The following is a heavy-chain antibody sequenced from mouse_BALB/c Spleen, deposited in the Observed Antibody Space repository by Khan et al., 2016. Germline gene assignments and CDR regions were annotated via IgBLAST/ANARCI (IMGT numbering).Heavy chain of an antibody. J-gene: IGHJ4*01. Sequence: QIQLVQSGPELKKPGETVRISCKASGYTFTTAGMQWVQKMPGKGLKWIGWINTHSGVPKYAEDFKGRFAFSLETSASTAYLQISNLKNEDTATYFCTGIYYDYVGYAMDYWGQGTSVTVSS. D-gene: IGHD2-4*01. CDR2: INTHSGVP. CDR1: GYTFTTAG. CDR3: TGIYYDYVGYAMDY. V-gene: IGHV9-4*02.